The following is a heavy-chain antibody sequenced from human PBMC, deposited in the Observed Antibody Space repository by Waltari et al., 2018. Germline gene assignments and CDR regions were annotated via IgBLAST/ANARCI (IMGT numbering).Heavy chain of an antibody. Sequence: QVQLVQSGSELKKPGASVKVSCKASGYSFKHYAINWIRRAPGQGLELMGWINTNTRNPVYVQGFTGRFVFSLDTSVNTAYLQINSLKAEDTAVYFCAREVVPPARVVVNWFDPWGQGTLVTVSS. CDR3: AREVVPPARVVVNWFDP. V-gene: IGHV7-4-1*02. CDR2: INTNTRNP. J-gene: IGHJ5*02. D-gene: IGHD2-2*01. CDR1: GYSFKHYA.